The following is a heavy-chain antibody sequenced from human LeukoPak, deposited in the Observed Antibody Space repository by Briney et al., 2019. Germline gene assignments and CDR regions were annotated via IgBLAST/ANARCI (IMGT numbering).Heavy chain of an antibody. Sequence: ASVKVSCKASGYTFTSYGISWVRQAPGQGLEWMGWISAYNGNTNYAQKLQGRVTMTTDTSTSTAYMELRSLRSDDTAVYYCARDSPRYCGGDCLYYFDYWGEGTLVTVSS. V-gene: IGHV1-18*01. CDR3: ARDSPRYCGGDCLYYFDY. CDR1: GYTFTSYG. CDR2: ISAYNGNT. J-gene: IGHJ4*02. D-gene: IGHD2-21*02.